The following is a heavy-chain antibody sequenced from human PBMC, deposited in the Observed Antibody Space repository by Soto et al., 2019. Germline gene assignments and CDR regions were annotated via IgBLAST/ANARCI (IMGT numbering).Heavy chain of an antibody. CDR2: ISDDGSNK. CDR3: AKDFGTVRGVPNWFDP. D-gene: IGHD3-10*01. CDR1: GFTFSSYG. V-gene: IGHV3-30*18. Sequence: QVQLVESGGGVVQPGRSLRLSCAASGFTFSSYGMHWVRQAPGKGLVWVAVISDDGSNKYYGDSVKGRFTISRDNSKNTLYLQMSSLRAEDTAVYYCAKDFGTVRGVPNWFDPWGQGTLVTVSS. J-gene: IGHJ5*02.